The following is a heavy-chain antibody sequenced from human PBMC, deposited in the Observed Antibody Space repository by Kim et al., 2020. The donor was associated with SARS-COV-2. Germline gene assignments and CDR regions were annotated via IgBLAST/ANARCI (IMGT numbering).Heavy chain of an antibody. CDR2: IYYSGST. Sequence: SETLSLTCTVSGGSISSYYWSWIRQPPGKGLEWIGYIYYSGSTNYNPSLKSRVTISVDTSKNQFSLKLSSVTAADTAVYYCARGPVPDDYRSEGWFDPWGQGTLVTVSS. CDR1: GGSISSYY. D-gene: IGHD4-4*01. CDR3: ARGPVPDDYRSEGWFDP. J-gene: IGHJ5*02. V-gene: IGHV4-59*01.